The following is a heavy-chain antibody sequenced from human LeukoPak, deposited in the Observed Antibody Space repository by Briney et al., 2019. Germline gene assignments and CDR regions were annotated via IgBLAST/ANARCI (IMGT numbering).Heavy chain of an antibody. V-gene: IGHV4-59*12. J-gene: IGHJ4*02. CDR3: ARVGRSGGSCWFDY. CDR1: GGSISSYY. D-gene: IGHD2-15*01. Sequence: SETLSLTCTVSGGSISSYYWSWIRQPPGKGLEWIGEIYHSGSTNYNPSLKSRVTISVDKSKNQFSLKLSSVTAADTAVYYCARVGRSGGSCWFDYWGQGTLVTVSS. CDR2: IYHSGST.